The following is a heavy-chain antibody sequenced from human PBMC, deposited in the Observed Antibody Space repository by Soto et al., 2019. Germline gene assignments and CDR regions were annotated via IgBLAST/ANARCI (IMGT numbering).Heavy chain of an antibody. CDR3: ARQRTTVVTQDYFDH. D-gene: IGHD2-21*02. CDR1: GESISSSSYY. J-gene: IGHJ4*02. Sequence: SETLSLTCIVSGESISSSSYYWGWIRQPPGKGLEWIGSIYYSGRTYYNPSFKSRVTISIDTSKNQFSLKLSSVTATDTAVYYCARQRTTVVTQDYFDHWGQGALVTVSS. V-gene: IGHV4-39*01. CDR2: IYYSGRT.